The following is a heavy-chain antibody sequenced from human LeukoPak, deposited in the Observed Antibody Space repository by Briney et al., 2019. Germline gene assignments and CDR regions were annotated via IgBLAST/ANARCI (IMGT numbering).Heavy chain of an antibody. J-gene: IGHJ4*02. CDR2: INCDGTNT. CDR1: GFTCSSYW. CDR3: ARGYSATYRIDY. Sequence: PGGSLRRSSADSGFTCSSYWLHWVRQTPGKGLVWGSRINCDGTNTTYADSVKSRFTISTDNAKNTLNLQMNSLRVEDTAIYYCARGYSATYRIDYWGQGTLVTVSS. V-gene: IGHV3-74*01. D-gene: IGHD1-26*01.